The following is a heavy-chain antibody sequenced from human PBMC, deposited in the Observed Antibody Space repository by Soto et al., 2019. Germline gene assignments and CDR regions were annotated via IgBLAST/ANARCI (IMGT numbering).Heavy chain of an antibody. J-gene: IGHJ4*02. V-gene: IGHV3-23*01. CDR2: ISGSGGST. Sequence: GGSLRLSCAASGFTFSSYAMSWVRQAPGKGLEWVSAISGSGGSTYYADSVKGRFTISRDNSKNTLYLQMNSLRAEDTAVYYCAIPKGANSGYGYFDYWGQGTLVTVSS. CDR3: AIPKGANSGYGYFDY. CDR1: GFTFSSYA. D-gene: IGHD5-12*01.